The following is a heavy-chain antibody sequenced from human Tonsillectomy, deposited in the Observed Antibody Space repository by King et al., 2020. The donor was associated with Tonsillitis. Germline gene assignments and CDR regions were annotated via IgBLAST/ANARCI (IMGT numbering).Heavy chain of an antibody. CDR3: ARDVSYLWFDY. V-gene: IGHV1-18*01. CDR2: ISVYSINT. Sequence: QLVQSGGEVKKPGASVKVSCKASGYSFNSFGINWVRQAPGQGLEWVGWISVYSINTKYAEKFRGRVTISTDTSTSTAYMELRSLRPDDTAVYYCARDVSYLWFDYWGQGTLVTVSS. D-gene: IGHD1-26*01. CDR1: GYSFNSFG. J-gene: IGHJ4*02.